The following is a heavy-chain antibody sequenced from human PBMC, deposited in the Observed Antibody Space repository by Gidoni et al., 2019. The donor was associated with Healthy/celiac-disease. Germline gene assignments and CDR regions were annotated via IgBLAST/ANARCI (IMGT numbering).Heavy chain of an antibody. CDR3: ARRGYYYDSSGTDHFDY. D-gene: IGHD3-22*01. Sequence: QLQLQESGPGLVKPSETLSLTCTVSGGSISSSSYYWGWIRQPPGKGREWIGSIYYSGSTYYNPSLKSRVTISVDTSKNQFSLKLSSVTAADTAVYYCARRGYYYDSSGTDHFDYWGQGTLVTVSS. J-gene: IGHJ4*02. CDR2: IYYSGST. CDR1: GGSISSSSYY. V-gene: IGHV4-39*01.